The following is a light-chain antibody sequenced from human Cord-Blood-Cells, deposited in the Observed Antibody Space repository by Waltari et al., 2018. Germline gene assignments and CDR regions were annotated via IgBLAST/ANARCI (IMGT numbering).Light chain of an antibody. V-gene: IGLV1-47*01. Sequence: QSVLTQPPSASGTPGQRVTISCSGSSSNIGSNYVYWYQQLPGTAPKLLIYRNKHGPPGVPARFSGSTSGTSASLAISGLRSEDEADYYCAAWDDSLSGRVFGGGTKLTVL. CDR1: SSNIGSNY. CDR3: AAWDDSLSGRV. J-gene: IGLJ3*02. CDR2: RNK.